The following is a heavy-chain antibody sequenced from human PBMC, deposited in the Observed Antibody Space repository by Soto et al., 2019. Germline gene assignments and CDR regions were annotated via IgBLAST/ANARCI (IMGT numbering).Heavy chain of an antibody. CDR3: ASHPQGFGPRSYWFDP. CDR2: ISAYNGNT. Sequence: ASVKVTCKASGYTLPSCALSWVLEAPRQGLEWMGWISAYNGNTNYAQKLQGRVTMTTDTSTSTAYMELRSLRSDDTAVYYCASHPQGFGPRSYWFDPWGQGTLVTVSS. J-gene: IGHJ5*02. D-gene: IGHD3-10*01. CDR1: GYTLPSCA. V-gene: IGHV1-18*01.